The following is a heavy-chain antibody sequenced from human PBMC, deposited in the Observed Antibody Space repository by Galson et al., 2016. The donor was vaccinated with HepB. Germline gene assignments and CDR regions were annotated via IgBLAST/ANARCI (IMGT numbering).Heavy chain of an antibody. CDR3: ARDCLGGGYDFGGRGHYYYYYGMDV. CDR1: VFTFSHFG. Sequence: SLRLSCAASVFTFSHFGMHWVRQAPGKGLEWLAVVWYDGSNEYYADSVRGRFTISRANSKNTLYLQTNSLRVEDTAVYYCARDCLGGGYDFGGRGHYYYYYGMDVWGTGTTVTVSS. D-gene: IGHD5-12*01. V-gene: IGHV3-33*01. J-gene: IGHJ6*04. CDR2: VWYDGSNE.